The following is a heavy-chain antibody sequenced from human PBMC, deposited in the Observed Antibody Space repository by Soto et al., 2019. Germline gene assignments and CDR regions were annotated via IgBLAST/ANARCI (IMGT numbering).Heavy chain of an antibody. V-gene: IGHV4-39*01. Sequence: SETLSLTCTVSGGSISSSSYYWGWIRQPPGKGLEWIGSIYYSGSTYYNPSLKSRVTISVDTSKNQFSLKLSSVTAADTAVYYCASGGGGHYDSSRFDYWGQGTLVTVSS. D-gene: IGHD3-22*01. CDR1: GGSISSSSYY. J-gene: IGHJ4*02. CDR3: ASGGGGHYDSSRFDY. CDR2: IYYSGST.